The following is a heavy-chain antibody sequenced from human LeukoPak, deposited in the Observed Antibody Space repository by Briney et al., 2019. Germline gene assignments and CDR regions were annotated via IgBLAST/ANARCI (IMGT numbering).Heavy chain of an antibody. V-gene: IGHV3-30*04. Sequence: PGRSLRLSCAVFGFTFSSYAMHWVRQAPGKGLEWVAVISYDGSHESYADSVKGRFTISRDNSKNTMSVQMDDLRAEDTAVYYCTRYNNDHFDYWGQGTLVTVSS. CDR2: ISYDGSHE. CDR1: GFTFSSYA. D-gene: IGHD1-14*01. J-gene: IGHJ4*02. CDR3: TRYNNDHFDY.